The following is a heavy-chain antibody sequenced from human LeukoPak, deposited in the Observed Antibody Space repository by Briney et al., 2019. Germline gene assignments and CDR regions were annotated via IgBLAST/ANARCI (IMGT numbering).Heavy chain of an antibody. Sequence: ASVKVSCKASGGTFSSYAISWVRQAPGQGLEWMGGIISIFGTANYAQKFQGRVTITTDESTSTAYMELSSLRSGDTAVYYCARGPMGPNYYDHFDIWGQGTMVTVSS. CDR1: GGTFSSYA. CDR2: IISIFGTA. CDR3: ARGPMGPNYYDHFDI. J-gene: IGHJ3*02. V-gene: IGHV1-69*05. D-gene: IGHD3-22*01.